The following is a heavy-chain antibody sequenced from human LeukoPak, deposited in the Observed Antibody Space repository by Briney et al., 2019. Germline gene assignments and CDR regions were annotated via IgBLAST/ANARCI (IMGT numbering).Heavy chain of an antibody. CDR2: IYTSGTT. Sequence: GGSLRLSCAASGFSVGSKYMSWVRQAPGKGLEWVSVIYTSGTTYYADSVKGRFTISRDNPKNTLYLQMNSLRDEDTAVYYCARDLNGVRTFDIWGQGTMVTVSS. CDR1: GFSVGSKY. J-gene: IGHJ3*02. CDR3: ARDLNGVRTFDI. V-gene: IGHV3-53*01. D-gene: IGHD2-8*01.